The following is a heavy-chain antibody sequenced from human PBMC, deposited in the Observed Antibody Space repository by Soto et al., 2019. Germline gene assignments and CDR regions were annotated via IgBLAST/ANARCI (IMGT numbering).Heavy chain of an antibody. Sequence: SETLSLTCTVSGDSITGSYWSWIRQPPGKTLEWIGYIYHSGTTTYNPSLKSRVSISVDTSKNQFSLRLTSVIAADTAVYYCARDMPYAAGSLAGCDYWGQGILVTVSS. CDR3: ARDMPYAAGSLAGCDY. CDR1: GDSITGSY. D-gene: IGHD1-26*01. V-gene: IGHV4-59*01. J-gene: IGHJ4*02. CDR2: IYHSGTT.